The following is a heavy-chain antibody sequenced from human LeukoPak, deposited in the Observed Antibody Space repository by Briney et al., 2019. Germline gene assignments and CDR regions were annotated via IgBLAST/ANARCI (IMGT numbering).Heavy chain of an antibody. D-gene: IGHD3-10*01. CDR2: IYPGDSDT. Sequence: GESLKISCKGSGYSFSSYWIGWVRQMPGKGLEWMGMIYPGDSDTRYSPSFQGQVTISADKSISTAYLQWSSLKASDTATYYCARRVVSTLIRGRRDDYFDYWGQGTLVTVSS. J-gene: IGHJ4*02. CDR3: ARRVVSTLIRGRRDDYFDY. CDR1: GYSFSSYW. V-gene: IGHV5-51*01.